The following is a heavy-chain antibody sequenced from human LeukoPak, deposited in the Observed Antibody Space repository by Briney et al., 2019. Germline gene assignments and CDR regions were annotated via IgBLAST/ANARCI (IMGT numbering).Heavy chain of an antibody. CDR1: GGSFSGYY. CDR2: IYYSGST. D-gene: IGHD3-9*01. Sequence: SETLSLTCAVYGGSFSGYYWSWIRQPPGKGLEWIGYIYYSGSTNHNPSLKSRVTISVDTPKNQFSLKLSSVTAADTAVYYCARAVNDILTGSYYYMDVWGKGTTVTISS. V-gene: IGHV4-59*01. J-gene: IGHJ6*03. CDR3: ARAVNDILTGSYYYMDV.